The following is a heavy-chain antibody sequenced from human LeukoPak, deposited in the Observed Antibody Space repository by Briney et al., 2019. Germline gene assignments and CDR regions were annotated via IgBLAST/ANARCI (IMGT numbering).Heavy chain of an antibody. CDR3: ARDRRAGDGYSHGYWSYYFDY. D-gene: IGHD5-18*01. Sequence: GSLRLSCAASGFTFSSYSMNWVRQAPGKGLEWVSSISSSSSYIYYADSVKGRFTISRDNAKNSLYLQMNSLRAEDTAVYYCARDRRAGDGYSHGYWSYYFDYWGQGTLVTVSS. J-gene: IGHJ4*02. CDR1: GFTFSSYS. CDR2: ISSSSSYI. V-gene: IGHV3-21*01.